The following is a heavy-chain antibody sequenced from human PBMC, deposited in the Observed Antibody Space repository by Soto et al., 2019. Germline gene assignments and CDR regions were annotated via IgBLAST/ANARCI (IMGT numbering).Heavy chain of an antibody. J-gene: IGHJ4*02. V-gene: IGHV4-31*03. CDR1: GGSIDTIAYY. CDR3: ARDPEYDAIDF. CDR2: IYYSEDT. D-gene: IGHD2-8*01. Sequence: TLSLTCTVSGGSIDTIAYYWSWIRQPPGKGLEWIGHIYYSEDTHYNPSLKSRATISVDTSQSQFSLTLTSVTDADTAIYYCARDPEYDAIDFWGQGTLVTVSS.